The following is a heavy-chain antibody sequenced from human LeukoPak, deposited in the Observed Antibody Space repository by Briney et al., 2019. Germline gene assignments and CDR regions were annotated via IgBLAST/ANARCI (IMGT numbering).Heavy chain of an antibody. CDR2: INHSGST. CDR1: GGSFSGYY. V-gene: IGHV4-34*01. CDR3: ARVGRLRILAARPFSWFDP. D-gene: IGHD6-6*01. Sequence: SETLSLTCAVYGGSFSGYYWSWIRQPPGKGLEWIGEINHSGSTNYNPSLKSRVTISVDTSKNQFSLKLSSVTVADTAVYYCARVGRLRILAARPFSWFDPWGQGTLVTVSS. J-gene: IGHJ5*02.